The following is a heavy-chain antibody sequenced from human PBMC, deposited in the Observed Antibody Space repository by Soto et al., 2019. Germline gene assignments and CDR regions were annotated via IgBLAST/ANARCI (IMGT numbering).Heavy chain of an antibody. J-gene: IGHJ4*02. Sequence: SLRLSCAASGFTFSSYGMHWVRLAPGKGLEWVAIIWYDESNKYYADSVKGRFTISRDNSKNTLYLQMNSLRAEDTAVYYCASGPCSGGSCYFDYWGQGTLVTVSS. V-gene: IGHV3-33*01. D-gene: IGHD2-15*01. CDR3: ASGPCSGGSCYFDY. CDR1: GFTFSSYG. CDR2: IWYDESNK.